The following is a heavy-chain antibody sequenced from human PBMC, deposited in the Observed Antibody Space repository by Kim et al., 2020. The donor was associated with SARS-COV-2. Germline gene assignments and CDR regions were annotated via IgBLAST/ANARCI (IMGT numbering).Heavy chain of an antibody. CDR3: ARGISYIVATIATPFDY. J-gene: IGHJ4*02. Sequence: LNSRVTISVDTSKNQFSLKLSSVTAADTAVYYCARGISYIVATIATPFDYWGQGTLATVSS. V-gene: IGHV4-34*01. D-gene: IGHD5-12*01.